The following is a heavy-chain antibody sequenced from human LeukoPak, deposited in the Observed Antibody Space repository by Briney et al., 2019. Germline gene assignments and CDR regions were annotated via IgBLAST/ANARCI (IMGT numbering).Heavy chain of an antibody. Sequence: ASVKVSCKASGYTFTGYYMHWVRQAPGQGLEWMGWINPNSGGTNYAQKFQGGVTITRDTSASTAYMELSSLRSEDTAVYYCARGVDTAMVNLYYYGMDVWGQGTTVTVSS. CDR3: ARGVDTAMVNLYYYGMDV. J-gene: IGHJ6*02. D-gene: IGHD5-18*01. CDR2: INPNSGGT. CDR1: GYTFTGYY. V-gene: IGHV1-2*02.